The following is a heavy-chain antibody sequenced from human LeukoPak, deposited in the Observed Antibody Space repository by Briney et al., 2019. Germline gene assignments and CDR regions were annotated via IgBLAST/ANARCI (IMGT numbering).Heavy chain of an antibody. Sequence: GGSLRLSCSASGFTFNSYEMNWVRQAPGKGLEWVSYINSGGSAIYYADSVKGRFTISRDNAKNSLYLQMNSLRADDTAVYYCARGGSYVHYWGQGTLVTVSS. CDR2: INSGGSAI. CDR1: GFTFNSYE. CDR3: ARGGSYVHY. V-gene: IGHV3-48*03. J-gene: IGHJ4*02. D-gene: IGHD1-26*01.